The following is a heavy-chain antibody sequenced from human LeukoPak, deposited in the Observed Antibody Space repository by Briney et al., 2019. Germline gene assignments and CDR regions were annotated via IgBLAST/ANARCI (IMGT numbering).Heavy chain of an antibody. CDR2: INHSGGT. CDR1: GGSFSDYC. V-gene: IGHV4-34*01. Sequence: PSETLSLTCAVYGGSFSDYCWSWIRQPPGKGLEWIGEINHSGGTNHNPSLMSRVIMSVDTSKNQFSLKLSSVTAADTAVYYCARHPYARNIDYFDYWGQGTLVTVSS. CDR3: ARHPYARNIDYFDY. J-gene: IGHJ4*02. D-gene: IGHD2/OR15-2a*01.